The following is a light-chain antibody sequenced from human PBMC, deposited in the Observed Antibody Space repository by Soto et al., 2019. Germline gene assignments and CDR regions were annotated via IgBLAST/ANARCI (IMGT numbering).Light chain of an antibody. V-gene: IGKV3-20*01. Sequence: EIVLTQSPGTLSLSPLERATLSFSASQSVSSSRLAWYQQKPGQAPRLLIYGASSRAAGIPDRFSGSGSGTDFSLTIIRLEPEDFAVYYCQQYGTSPQTFGQGTRLEIK. CDR2: GAS. J-gene: IGKJ5*01. CDR3: QQYGTSPQT. CDR1: QSVSSSR.